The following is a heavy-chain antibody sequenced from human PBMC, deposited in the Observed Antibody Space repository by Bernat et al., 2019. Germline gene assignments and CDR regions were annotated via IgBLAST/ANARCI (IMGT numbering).Heavy chain of an antibody. D-gene: IGHD2-21*02. CDR3: ARDEAYCGGDCYSIAHAFDI. Sequence: QVQLVESGGGVVQPGRSLRLSCAASGFTFSSYGMHWVRQAPGKGLEWVAVIWYDGSNKYYADSVKGRFTISRDNSKNTLYLQMNSLRAEDTAVYYCARDEAYCGGDCYSIAHAFDIWGQGTMVTVSS. CDR2: IWYDGSNK. CDR1: GFTFSSYG. J-gene: IGHJ3*02. V-gene: IGHV3-33*01.